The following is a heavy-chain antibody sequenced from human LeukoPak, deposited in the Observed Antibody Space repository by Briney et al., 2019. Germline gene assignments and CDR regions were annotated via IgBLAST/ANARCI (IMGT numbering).Heavy chain of an antibody. D-gene: IGHD5-12*01. V-gene: IGHV4-39*07. Sequence: SETLSLTCTVSGGSISTSNYYWGWIRQPPGKGLEWIGNIFYSGSTYYSPSLKSRVTISIDTSKNQFSLKLSSVTAADTAVYYCAREEFGGYSNWGQGTLVTVSS. J-gene: IGHJ4*02. CDR1: GGSISTSNYY. CDR2: IFYSGST. CDR3: AREEFGGYSN.